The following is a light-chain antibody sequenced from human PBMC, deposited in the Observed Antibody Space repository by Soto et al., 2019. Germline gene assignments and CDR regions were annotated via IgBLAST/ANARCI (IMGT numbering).Light chain of an antibody. CDR2: KAS. Sequence: DIQMTQSPSTLSASVGDRVTITCRASQSISSWLAWYQQKPGKAPKLLIYKASSLQGGVPSRFSGSGSGTEFTLTISSLQPEDFATYYCQEYNSYSSTFGQGTKLEIE. CDR3: QEYNSYSST. CDR1: QSISSW. V-gene: IGKV1-5*03. J-gene: IGKJ2*01.